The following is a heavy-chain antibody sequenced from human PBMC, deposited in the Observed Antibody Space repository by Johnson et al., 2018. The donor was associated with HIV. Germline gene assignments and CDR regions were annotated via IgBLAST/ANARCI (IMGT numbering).Heavy chain of an antibody. Sequence: QVQLVESGGGVVQPGGSLRLSCAASGFTFSSYGMHWVRQAPGKGLEWVAFIRSDGSNEYYADSVKGRFTISRDNSKNTLYLQMNSLRAEDTAVYYCAKGILRCGEFIPDAFDIWGQGTMVTVS. CDR1: GFTFSSYG. V-gene: IGHV3-30*02. J-gene: IGHJ3*02. CDR3: AKGILRCGEFIPDAFDI. CDR2: IRSDGSNE. D-gene: IGHD3-10*01.